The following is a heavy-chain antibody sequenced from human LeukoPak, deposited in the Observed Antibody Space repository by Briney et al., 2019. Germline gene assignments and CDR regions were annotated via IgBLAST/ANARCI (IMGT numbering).Heavy chain of an antibody. D-gene: IGHD6-19*01. J-gene: IGHJ4*02. CDR1: GYTFTNYA. V-gene: IGHV1-3*01. CDR3: ARDRWSSGWYIFDY. Sequence: ASVKVSCKASGYTFTNYAMHWVRQAPGQRLEWMGWINAGNGNTKYSRKFQGRVTITRDTSASTAYMELSSLRSEDTAVYYCARDRWSSGWYIFDYWGQGTLVTVSS. CDR2: INAGNGNT.